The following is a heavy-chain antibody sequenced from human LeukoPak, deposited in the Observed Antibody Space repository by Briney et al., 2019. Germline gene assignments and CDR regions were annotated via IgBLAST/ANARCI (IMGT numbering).Heavy chain of an antibody. CDR1: GFIFSGYG. V-gene: IGHV3-30*18. D-gene: IGHD3-10*01. CDR2: ISHDGSTK. CDR3: AKDRIIISFGDVSRH. Sequence: GGSLRLSCAASGFIFSGYGMHWVRQAPGKGLEWVALISHDGSTKHYADSVKGRSTISRDNSKNTLFLQMTSLRVEDTAVYFCAKDRIIISFGDVSRHWGQGTLVTVSS. J-gene: IGHJ1*01.